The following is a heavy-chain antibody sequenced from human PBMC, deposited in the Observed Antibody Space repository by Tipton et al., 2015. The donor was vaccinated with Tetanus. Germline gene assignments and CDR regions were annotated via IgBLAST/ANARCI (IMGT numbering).Heavy chain of an antibody. CDR2: IKQDGRER. CDR3: SAGSGL. D-gene: IGHD3-22*01. CDR1: GFTFSSYW. Sequence: SLRLSCAASGFTFSSYWMSWVRQAPGKGMEWVASIKQDGRERYYVDSVKGRFTISRDNAKNSLFLQMTSLSAEDTAMYYCSAGSGLGGPGTLVTVSS. V-gene: IGHV3-7*03. J-gene: IGHJ4*02.